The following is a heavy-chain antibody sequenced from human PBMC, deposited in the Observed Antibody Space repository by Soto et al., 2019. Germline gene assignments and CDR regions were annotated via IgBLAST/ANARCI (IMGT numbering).Heavy chain of an antibody. CDR1: GFTFSSYG. CDR2: ISFDGRNQ. J-gene: IGHJ4*02. Sequence: GGSLRLSCAASGFTFSSYGVHWVRQAPGKGLEWVSVISFDGRNQYYADSVKGRFTISRDNSKNTLFLQMNSLRAEDTAVYYCATDSRKGSTGWSTYPFDYWGQGTLVTISS. D-gene: IGHD6-19*01. V-gene: IGHV3-30*03. CDR3: ATDSRKGSTGWSTYPFDY.